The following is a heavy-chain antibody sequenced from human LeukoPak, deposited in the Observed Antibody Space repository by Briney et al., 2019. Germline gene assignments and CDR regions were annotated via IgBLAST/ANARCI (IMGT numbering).Heavy chain of an antibody. J-gene: IGHJ4*02. CDR2: ISYDGSTK. CDR1: GFTFNNYG. D-gene: IGHD1-26*01. CDR3: AKDSSVWVVGAISFFDY. V-gene: IGHV3-30*18. Sequence: GGSLRLSCAASGFTFNNYGMHWVRQAPGKGLGWVAAISYDGSTKYYADSVKGRFTSSRDNSKNTLYLQMNSLRPEDTAVYYCAKDSSVWVVGAISFFDYWGQGTLVTVSS.